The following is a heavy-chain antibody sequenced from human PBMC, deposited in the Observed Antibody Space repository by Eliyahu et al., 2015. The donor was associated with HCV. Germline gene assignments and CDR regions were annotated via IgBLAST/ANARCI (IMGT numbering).Heavy chain of an antibody. CDR1: GDSFLDYT. Sequence: QVQLQESGPGLLKTSETLSLTCSVPGDSFLDYTWTWIRQTAGKGLEWIGRVYSTGTTTYNPSLRGRVIMSIDTSKGQFSLKLNSVTAADTAVYFCAREGRDLPFDYWGRGILVSVSP. V-gene: IGHV4-4*07. CDR3: AREGRDLPFDY. CDR2: VYSTGTT. J-gene: IGHJ4*02.